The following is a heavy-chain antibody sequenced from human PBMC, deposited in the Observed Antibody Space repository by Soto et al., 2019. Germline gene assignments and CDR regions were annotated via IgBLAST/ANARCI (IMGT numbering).Heavy chain of an antibody. CDR2: ISSYTGNTYYQHSANT. V-gene: IGHV1-18*04. CDR1: GYNFTNYH. J-gene: IGHJ6*02. Sequence: ASVKVSCKASGYNFTNYHIHWVRQAPGQGLEWMGWISSYTGNTYYQHSANTEYAQKFQGRVSLTTDTSTTTAYLELRGLRSDDTAVYYCAAKYCSSTSCYRDDYYYGMDVWGQGTTVTVSS. CDR3: AAKYCSSTSCYRDDYYYGMDV. D-gene: IGHD2-2*02.